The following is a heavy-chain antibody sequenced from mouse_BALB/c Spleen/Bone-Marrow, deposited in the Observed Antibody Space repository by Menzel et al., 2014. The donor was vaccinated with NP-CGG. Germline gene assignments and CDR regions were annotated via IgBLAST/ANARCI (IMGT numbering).Heavy chain of an antibody. V-gene: IGHV1-66*01. CDR1: GYSFTSYY. CDR3: ARDWDEYYFDY. CDR2: IFPGSDNT. Sequence: QVQLQQPGPELVKPGASVKMSCKASGYSFTSYYIHWVKQRPGQGLEWIGWIFPGSDNTKYNEKFKGKATLTADTSSSTAYMHLSSLTSEDSAVYFCARDWDEYYFDYWGQGTTHTVSS. D-gene: IGHD4-1*01. J-gene: IGHJ2*01.